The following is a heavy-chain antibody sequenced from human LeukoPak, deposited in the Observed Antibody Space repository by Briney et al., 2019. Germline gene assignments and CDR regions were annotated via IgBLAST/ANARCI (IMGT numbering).Heavy chain of an antibody. CDR1: VFNVITKS. J-gene: IGHJ4*02. V-gene: IGHV3-53*01. CDR2: IDSDGNT. CDR3: VSHSDPLTSYSFDY. D-gene: IGHD3-9*01. Sequence: GGSLRLSCAASVFNVITKSMSWVRQAPGKGLGWVSIIDSDGNTCYADSVKGRFTISRYTSKKTVSLQMNSLGAEDAAVYYCVSHSDPLTSYSFDYWGQGTLVTVSS.